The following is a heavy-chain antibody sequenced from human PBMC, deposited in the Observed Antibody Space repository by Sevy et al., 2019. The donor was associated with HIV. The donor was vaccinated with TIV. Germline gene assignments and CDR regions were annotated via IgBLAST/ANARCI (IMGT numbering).Heavy chain of an antibody. CDR3: ARPAHTMATIKTYDAFDI. CDR1: GYSFTSYW. Sequence: GEALKISCKGSGYSFTSYWIGWVRQMPGKGLEGMGIIYPCDSDTRYSPSFQGQVTISADKSISTAYLQWSSLKASDTAMYYCARPAHTMATIKTYDAFDIWGQGTMVTVSS. V-gene: IGHV5-51*01. J-gene: IGHJ3*02. CDR2: IYPCDSDT. D-gene: IGHD5-12*01.